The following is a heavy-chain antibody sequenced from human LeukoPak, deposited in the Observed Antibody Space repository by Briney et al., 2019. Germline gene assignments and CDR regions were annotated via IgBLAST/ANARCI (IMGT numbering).Heavy chain of an antibody. CDR2: INHSGST. CDR1: GGSFSDYY. V-gene: IGHV4-34*01. D-gene: IGHD6-13*01. CDR3: ARVGTYTTRWYRFKYFDY. J-gene: IGHJ4*02. Sequence: SETLPLTCGVCGGSFSDYYWSWIRQSPGVGLEWIGEINHSGSTNYNPSLKSRVTISVDTPKNQFSLKLSSLTAADTAVYYCARVGTYTTRWYRFKYFDYWGQGTLVTVSS.